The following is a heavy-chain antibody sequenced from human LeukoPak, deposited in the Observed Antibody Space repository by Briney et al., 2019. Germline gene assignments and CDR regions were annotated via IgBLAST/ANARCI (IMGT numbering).Heavy chain of an antibody. Sequence: PSETLSLTCTVSGGSISSSSYYWGWIRQPPGKGLEWIGTIYYSGSTYYSPSLTSRVTISVDTSKNQFSLKLSSVTAADTAVYYCARHKDYYYSYMDVWGKGTTVTISS. CDR1: GGSISSSSYY. CDR2: IYYSGST. J-gene: IGHJ6*03. V-gene: IGHV4-39*01. CDR3: ARHKDYYYSYMDV.